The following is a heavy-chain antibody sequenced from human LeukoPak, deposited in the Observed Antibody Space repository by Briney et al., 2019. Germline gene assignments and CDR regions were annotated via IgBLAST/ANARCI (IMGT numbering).Heavy chain of an antibody. CDR1: GFTFSSYS. CDR3: AKGSNGDYDN. Sequence: GGSLRLSCAASGFTFSSYSMNWVRQAPGKGLEWVATIGKNQYYADSVKGRFTISKDNSKNMMYLQMDSLGVDDTAIYYCAKGSNGDYDNWGQGTLVTVSS. V-gene: IGHV3-23*01. D-gene: IGHD4-17*01. CDR2: IGKNQ. J-gene: IGHJ4*02.